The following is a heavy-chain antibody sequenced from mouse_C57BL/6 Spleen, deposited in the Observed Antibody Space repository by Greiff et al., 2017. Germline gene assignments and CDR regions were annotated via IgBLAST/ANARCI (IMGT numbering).Heavy chain of an antibody. J-gene: IGHJ2*01. CDR3: ARGDYGSSYDFDY. Sequence: QVQLQQSGAELAKPGASVKLSCKASGYTFTSYWMHWVQQRPGQGLEWIGYINPSSGYTKYNQKFKDKATLTADKSSSTAYMQLSSLTYEDSAVYYCARGDYGSSYDFDYWGQGTTLTVSS. CDR2: INPSSGYT. CDR1: GYTFTSYW. V-gene: IGHV1-7*01. D-gene: IGHD1-1*01.